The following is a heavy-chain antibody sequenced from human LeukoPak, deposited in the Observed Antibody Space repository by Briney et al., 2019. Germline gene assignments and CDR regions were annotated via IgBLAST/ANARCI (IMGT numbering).Heavy chain of an antibody. CDR2: ISSYNGNT. CDR1: GYAFTNYG. V-gene: IGHV1-18*01. CDR3: ARGPGPYYYYYYMDV. D-gene: IGHD1-14*01. J-gene: IGHJ6*03. Sequence: ASVKVSCKASGYAFTNYGISWVRQAPGQGLEWMGWISSYNGNTKYAQKFQGRLTMTTDTSTSTANMELRSLRSDDTAVYYCARGPGPYYYYYYMDVWGKGTTVTVSS.